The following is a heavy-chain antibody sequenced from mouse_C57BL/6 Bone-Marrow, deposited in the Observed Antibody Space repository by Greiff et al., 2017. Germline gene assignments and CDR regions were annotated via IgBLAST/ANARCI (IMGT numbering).Heavy chain of an antibody. V-gene: IGHV5-6*01. D-gene: IGHD1-1*01. CDR2: ISSGGSYT. CDR1: GFTFSSYG. Sequence: EVHLVESGGDLVKPGGSLKLSCAASGFTFSSYGMSWVRQTPDKRLEWVATISSGGSYTYYPDSVKGRFTSSRDNAKNTLYLQLSSLKSEDTAMXYCARTTVVADWYFDVWGTGTTVTVSS. CDR3: ARTTVVADWYFDV. J-gene: IGHJ1*03.